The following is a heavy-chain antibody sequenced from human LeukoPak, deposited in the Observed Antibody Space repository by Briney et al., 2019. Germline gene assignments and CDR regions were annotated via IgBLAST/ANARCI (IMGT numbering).Heavy chain of an antibody. CDR1: GYTFTSYD. Sequence: ASVKVSCKASGYTFTSYDINWVRQATGQGLEWMGWMNPNSGNTGYAQKFQGRVTMTRNTSISTAYMELSSLRSEDTAVYYCARSQIGVVIQPYYYGMDVWGQGTTVTVSS. D-gene: IGHD3-3*01. J-gene: IGHJ6*02. V-gene: IGHV1-8*01. CDR2: MNPNSGNT. CDR3: ARSQIGVVIQPYYYGMDV.